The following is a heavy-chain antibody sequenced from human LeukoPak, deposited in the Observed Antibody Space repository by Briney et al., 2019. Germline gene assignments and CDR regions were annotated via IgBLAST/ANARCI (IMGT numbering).Heavy chain of an antibody. V-gene: IGHV3-7*04. D-gene: IGHD4-23*01. J-gene: IGHJ4*02. Sequence: GSLTDSRAASGFTINNNWMIWLRQAPGTGLEWVANIKQDGCEKYYVDSVKGRFTIYRDNAKNSLYLQMNSLRAEDPAVYYCARGGGNFDYWGQGSLVTVSS. CDR2: IKQDGCEK. CDR3: ARGGGNFDY. CDR1: GFTINNNW.